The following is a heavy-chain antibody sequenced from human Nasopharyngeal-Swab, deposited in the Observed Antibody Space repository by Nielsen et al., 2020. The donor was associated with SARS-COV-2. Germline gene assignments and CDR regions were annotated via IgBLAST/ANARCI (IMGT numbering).Heavy chain of an antibody. J-gene: IGHJ4*02. CDR2: INKDGSGK. Sequence: GESLQISCAASGLSFSEFWMYWVRQAPGKGLEWVASINKDGSGKYYGDSVRGRFTTSRNNAENSLSLQMNSLRGEDTAVYYCARDRGYYAFDYWGQGTLVTVSS. CDR1: GLSFSEFW. D-gene: IGHD5-12*01. CDR3: ARDRGYYAFDY. V-gene: IGHV3-7*01.